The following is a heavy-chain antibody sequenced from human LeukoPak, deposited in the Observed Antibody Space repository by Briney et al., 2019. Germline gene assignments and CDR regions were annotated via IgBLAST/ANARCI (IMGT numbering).Heavy chain of an antibody. CDR2: IKQDGSEK. J-gene: IGHJ4*02. D-gene: IGHD6-19*01. CDR1: GFTFSSYW. V-gene: IGHV3-7*01. CDR3: ARDRHQDSSGWYGVFDY. Sequence: GGSLRLSCAASGFTFSSYWMSWVRQAPGKGLEWVANIKQDGSEKYYVDSVKGRFTISRDNAKNSLYLQMNSLRAEDTAVYYCARDRHQDSSGWYGVFDYWGQGTLVTVSS.